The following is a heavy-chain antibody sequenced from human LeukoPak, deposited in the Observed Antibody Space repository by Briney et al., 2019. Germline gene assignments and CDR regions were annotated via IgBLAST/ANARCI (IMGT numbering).Heavy chain of an antibody. Sequence: GASVKVSCKASGGTFSSYAISWVRQAPGQGLEWMGGIIPIFGTANYAQKFQGRVTITADKSTSTAYMELSSLRSEDTAVYYCARGGLRYFDWSVFSRGFDPWGQGTLVTVSS. CDR2: IIPIFGTA. CDR3: ARGGLRYFDWSVFSRGFDP. J-gene: IGHJ5*02. CDR1: GGTFSSYA. V-gene: IGHV1-69*06. D-gene: IGHD3-9*01.